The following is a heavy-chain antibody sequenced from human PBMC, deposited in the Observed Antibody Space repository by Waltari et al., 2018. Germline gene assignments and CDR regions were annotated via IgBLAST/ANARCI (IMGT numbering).Heavy chain of an antibody. CDR3: VRDDDGGMGAV. Sequence: EVQLVESGGGLVQPGGSLRLSCAASGFTFSRFWMSWVRQAPGKGLEWVANIYQDGSVTNYVDSVKVRFTTSRDNARNSLYLQMNSLRADDTAVYYCVRDDDGGMGAVWGQGTTVTVSS. V-gene: IGHV3-7*01. D-gene: IGHD3-16*01. J-gene: IGHJ6*02. CDR1: GFTFSRFW. CDR2: IYQDGSVT.